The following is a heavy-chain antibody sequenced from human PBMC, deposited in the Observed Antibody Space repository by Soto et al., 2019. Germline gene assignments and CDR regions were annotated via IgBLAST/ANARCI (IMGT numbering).Heavy chain of an antibody. CDR1: GFTFSSYA. J-gene: IGHJ4*02. V-gene: IGHV3-23*01. D-gene: IGHD3-3*01. CDR2: ISGSGGST. CDR3: AKERFLEWLWNNDY. Sequence: GGSLRLSCAASGFTFSSYAMSWVRQAPGKGLEWVSAISGSGGSTYYADSVKGRFTISTDNSKNTLYLQMNSLRAEDTAVYYCAKERFLEWLWNNDYWGQGTLVTVSS.